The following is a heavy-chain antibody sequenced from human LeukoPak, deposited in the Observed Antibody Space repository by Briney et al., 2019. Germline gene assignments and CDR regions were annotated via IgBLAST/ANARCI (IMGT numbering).Heavy chain of an antibody. CDR1: GFTFSSYS. V-gene: IGHV3-21*01. CDR3: ARGPAGGGRFDY. J-gene: IGHJ4*02. D-gene: IGHD2-2*01. Sequence: PGGSLRLSCAASGFTFSSYSMNWVRQAPGKGLEWVSSISSSSSYIYYADSVKGRFTISRDNAKNSLYLQMNSLRAEDTAVYYCARGPAGGGRFDYWGQGTLVTVSS. CDR2: ISSSSSYI.